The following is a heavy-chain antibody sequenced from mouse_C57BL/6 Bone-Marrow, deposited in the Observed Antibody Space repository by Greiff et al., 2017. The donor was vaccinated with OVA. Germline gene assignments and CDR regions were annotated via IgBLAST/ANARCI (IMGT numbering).Heavy chain of an antibody. CDR1: GYAFTNYL. Sequence: QVQLQQSGAELVRPGTSVKVSCKASGYAFTNYLIEWVKQRPGQGVEWIGVINPGSGGTNYNEKFKGKATLTADKSSSTAYMQLSSLTSEDSAVYFCARWELGRYFDYWGQGTTLTVSS. CDR3: ARWELGRYFDY. CDR2: INPGSGGT. D-gene: IGHD4-1*01. J-gene: IGHJ2*01. V-gene: IGHV1-54*01.